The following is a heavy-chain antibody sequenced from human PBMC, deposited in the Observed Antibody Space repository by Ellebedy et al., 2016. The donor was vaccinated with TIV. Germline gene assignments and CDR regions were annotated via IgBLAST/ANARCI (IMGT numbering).Heavy chain of an antibody. CDR2: ISYDGSNK. D-gene: IGHD3-16*02. CDR1: GFTFSHHA. Sequence: PGGSLRLSCEASGFTFSHHAMHWVRQAPGKGLEWVTIISYDGSNKYYADSVKGRFTISRDNSKNTLYLQMNSLGVEDTAMYFCAREGAKSDYGYVWGSYRSLPGAFDVWGQGTSVTVSS. J-gene: IGHJ3*01. V-gene: IGHV3-30*01. CDR3: AREGAKSDYGYVWGSYRSLPGAFDV.